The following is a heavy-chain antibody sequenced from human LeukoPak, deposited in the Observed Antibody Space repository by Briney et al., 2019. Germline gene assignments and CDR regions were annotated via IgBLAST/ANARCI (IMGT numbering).Heavy chain of an antibody. CDR2: IRYDGDNK. V-gene: IGHV3-30*02. CDR1: GFTFSNFG. Sequence: PGGSLRLSCAASGFTFSNFGMHWVRQAPGKGLEWVALIRYDGDNKHYADSVKGRFTISRDNSMDTLYLQMNSLRAEDTAMYYCAKGIAVAFAYYFDYWGQGTLVTVSS. CDR3: AKGIAVAFAYYFDY. D-gene: IGHD6-19*01. J-gene: IGHJ4*02.